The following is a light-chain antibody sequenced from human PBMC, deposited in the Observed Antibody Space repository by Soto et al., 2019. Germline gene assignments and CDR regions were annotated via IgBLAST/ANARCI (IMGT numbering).Light chain of an antibody. CDR3: GTWDNSLNGGV. CDR2: DNS. Sequence: QSVLTQPPSVSAAPGQKVTISCSGSTSNIGTFSVSWYQQLPGTAPKLLIYDNSQRPSGIPDRFSGSKSGTSATLAITGLQTGDEADYYCGTWDNSLNGGVFGGGTKLTVL. J-gene: IGLJ3*02. CDR1: TSNIGTFS. V-gene: IGLV1-51*01.